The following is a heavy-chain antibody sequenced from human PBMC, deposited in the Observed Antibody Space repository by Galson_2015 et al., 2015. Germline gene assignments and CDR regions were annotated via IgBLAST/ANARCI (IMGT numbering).Heavy chain of an antibody. D-gene: IGHD1-26*01. CDR3: ARVWGATTPFDY. J-gene: IGHJ4*02. V-gene: IGHV4-39*01. CDR2: IYYSGST. CDR1: GGSISSSSYY. Sequence: SETLSLTCTVSGGSISSSSYYWGWIRQPPGKGLEWIGSIYYSGSTYYNPSLKSRVTISVDTSKNQFSLKLSSVTAADTAVYYCARVWGATTPFDYWGQGTLVTVSS.